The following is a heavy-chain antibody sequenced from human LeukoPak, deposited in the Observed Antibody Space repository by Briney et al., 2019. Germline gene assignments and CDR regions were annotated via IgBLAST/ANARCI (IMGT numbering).Heavy chain of an antibody. CDR1: GFTFSSYS. D-gene: IGHD6-19*01. CDR3: ARRSSSGWSRGDY. CDR2: ISRSSSYI. Sequence: GPMRLSCEASGFTFSSYSMNWVRQAPGKGLEWVSSISRSSSYIYYADSVKGRFTISRDNAKNSLYLQMNSLRGEVTAVYYCARRSSSGWSRGDYWGQGTLVTVSS. J-gene: IGHJ4*02. V-gene: IGHV3-21*01.